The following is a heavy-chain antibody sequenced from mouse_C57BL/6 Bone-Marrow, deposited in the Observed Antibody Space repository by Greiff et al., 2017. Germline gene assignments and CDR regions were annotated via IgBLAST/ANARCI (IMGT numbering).Heavy chain of an antibody. V-gene: IGHV1-85*01. CDR1: GYTFTSYD. CDR3: ARIEFDGSCGDWYLDV. D-gene: IGHD1-1*01. CDR2: IYPRDGST. J-gene: IGHJ1*03. Sequence: QVQLQQSGPELVKPGASVKLSCKASGYTFTSYDINWVKQRPGQGLEWIGWIYPRDGSTKYNEKFKGKATLTVDTSSSTAYMELHSLTSADSAVYYCARIEFDGSCGDWYLDVWGTGTAVTVSS.